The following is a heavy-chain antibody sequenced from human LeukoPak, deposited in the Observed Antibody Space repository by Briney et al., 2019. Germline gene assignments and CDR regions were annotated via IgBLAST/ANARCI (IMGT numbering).Heavy chain of an antibody. CDR1: GFPFSGSG. J-gene: IGHJ4*02. CDR2: IWYDGSHQ. V-gene: IGHV3-33*01. Sequence: GGSLRLSCAASGFPFSGSGMHWVRQAPGKGLEWVAVIWYDGSHQYYADSVKGRFTISRDNAKNSLYLQMNSLRVEDTALYYCARVQSGGGLTAAGPFDYWGQGSLVTVSS. D-gene: IGHD6-13*01. CDR3: ARVQSGGGLTAAGPFDY.